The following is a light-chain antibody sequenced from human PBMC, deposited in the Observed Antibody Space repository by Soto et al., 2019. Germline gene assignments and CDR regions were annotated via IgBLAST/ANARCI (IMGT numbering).Light chain of an antibody. CDR3: QKYNTYPLT. CDR1: QTISDW. J-gene: IGKJ4*01. V-gene: IGKV1-5*03. Sequence: DIQMTQSPSTLSASVGDRVSITCRASQTISDWLAWYQQKPGKAPNLLIYKASSLQPGVPSRFSGSGSGTDFTLTISSLQPDDFATYYCQKYNTYPLTFGGGTKVDI. CDR2: KAS.